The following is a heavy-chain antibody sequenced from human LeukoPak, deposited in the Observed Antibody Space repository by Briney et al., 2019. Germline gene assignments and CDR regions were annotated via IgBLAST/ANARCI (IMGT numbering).Heavy chain of an antibody. CDR1: GGSFSGYY. V-gene: IGHV4-34*01. Sequence: KASETLSLTCAVYGGSFSGYYWSWIRQPPGKGLEWIGEINHSGSTNYNPSLKSRVTISVDTSKNQFSLKLSSVTAADTAVYYCARDRDGDYVDWFDPWGQGTLVTVSS. CDR3: ARDRDGDYVDWFDP. D-gene: IGHD4-17*01. CDR2: INHSGST. J-gene: IGHJ5*02.